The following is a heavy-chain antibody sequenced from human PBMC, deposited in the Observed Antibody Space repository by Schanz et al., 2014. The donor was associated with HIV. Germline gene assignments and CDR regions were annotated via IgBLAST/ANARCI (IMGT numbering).Heavy chain of an antibody. Sequence: EVQLLESGGGLAQPGGSLTLSCAASGFTFTNHALSWVRQAPGRGLEWVSTVIGSGVRTIYADSVKGRFTISRDNSKNTLDLQMNNLKPEDTAVYYCAKAGLFFGQLWLGFFDYWGQGAQVTVSP. CDR2: VIGSGVRT. CDR1: GFTFTNHA. J-gene: IGHJ4*02. V-gene: IGHV3-23*01. D-gene: IGHD3-10*01. CDR3: AKAGLFFGQLWLGFFDY.